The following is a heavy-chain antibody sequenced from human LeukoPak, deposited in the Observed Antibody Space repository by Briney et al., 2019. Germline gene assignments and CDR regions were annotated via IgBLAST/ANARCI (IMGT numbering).Heavy chain of an antibody. D-gene: IGHD2-2*01. V-gene: IGHV4-38-2*01. Sequence: SETLSLTCAVSGYSISSGYYWGWIRQPPGKGLEWIGSIYHSGSTYYNPPLKSRVTISVDTSKNQFSLKLSSVTAADTAVYYCARVIGYCSSTSCYWFDPWGQGTLVTVSS. J-gene: IGHJ5*02. CDR3: ARVIGYCSSTSCYWFDP. CDR1: GYSISSGYY. CDR2: IYHSGST.